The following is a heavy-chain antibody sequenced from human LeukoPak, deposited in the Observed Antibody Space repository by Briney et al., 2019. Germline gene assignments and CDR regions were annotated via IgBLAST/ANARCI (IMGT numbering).Heavy chain of an antibody. V-gene: IGHV1-2*02. D-gene: IGHD3-22*01. J-gene: IGHJ4*02. CDR1: GYHFKGHY. Sequence: GASVKVSCKGSGYHFKGHYLHWVRQAPGQGLEWMGWINPESGGTKYAPKFEGRVTMTRDTSISTVYMDLSRLTSDDTAVYLCARGRHFDSSGYYEAFYFDLWGQGTLVAVSS. CDR3: ARGRHFDSSGYYEAFYFDL. CDR2: INPESGGT.